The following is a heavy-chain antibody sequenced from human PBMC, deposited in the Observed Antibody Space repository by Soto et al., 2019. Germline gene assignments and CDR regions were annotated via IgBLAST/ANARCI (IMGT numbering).Heavy chain of an antibody. Sequence: GGSLRLSCAASGFTFSSYGMHWVRQAPGKGLEWVAVIWYDGSNKYYADSVKGRFTISRDNSKNTLYLQMNSLRAEDTAVYYCARDLEVGYFDYWGQGTLVTVSS. D-gene: IGHD2-2*01. CDR1: GFTFSSYG. J-gene: IGHJ4*02. CDR2: IWYDGSNK. CDR3: ARDLEVGYFDY. V-gene: IGHV3-33*01.